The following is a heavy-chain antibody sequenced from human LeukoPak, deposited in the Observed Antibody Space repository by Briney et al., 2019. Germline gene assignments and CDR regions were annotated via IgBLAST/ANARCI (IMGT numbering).Heavy chain of an antibody. Sequence: GGSLRLSCAASGFTFSSYEMNWVRQAPEKGLEWVSYISSSGSTIYYADSVKGRFTISRDNAKNSLYLQMNSLRAEDTAVYYCARVNTYYDFWSGYLDYWGQGTLVTVSS. CDR3: ARVNTYYDFWSGYLDY. D-gene: IGHD3-3*01. CDR1: GFTFSSYE. J-gene: IGHJ4*02. V-gene: IGHV3-48*03. CDR2: ISSSGSTI.